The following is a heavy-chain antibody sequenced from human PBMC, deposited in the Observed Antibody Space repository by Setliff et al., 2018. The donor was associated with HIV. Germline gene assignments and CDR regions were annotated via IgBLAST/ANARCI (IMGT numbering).Heavy chain of an antibody. CDR2: IYYSGST. CDR1: GVSTSSSSYY. J-gene: IGHJ4*02. Sequence: SETLSLTCTVSGVSTSSSSYYWGWIRQPPGKGLDWIGYIYYSGSTYYNPSLKSRLTISIDTSKNQFSLKLASVTAADTAVYYCARQGTFYYGSGSLGYWGQGTLVTVSS. D-gene: IGHD3-10*01. V-gene: IGHV4-39*01. CDR3: ARQGTFYYGSGSLGY.